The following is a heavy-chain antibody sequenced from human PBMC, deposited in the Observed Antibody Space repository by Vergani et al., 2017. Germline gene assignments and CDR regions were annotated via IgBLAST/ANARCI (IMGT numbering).Heavy chain of an antibody. CDR3: AKDLEGEYCSSTSCYDYYYGMDV. CDR2: IRYDGSNK. Sequence: QVQLVESGGGVVQPGGSLRLSCAASGFTFSSYGMHWVRQAPGKGLEWVAFIRYDGSNKYYADSVKGRFTISRDNSKNTLYLQMNSLRAEDTAVYYCAKDLEGEYCSSTSCYDYYYGMDVWGQGTTVTVSS. V-gene: IGHV3-30*02. J-gene: IGHJ6*02. D-gene: IGHD2-2*01. CDR1: GFTFSSYG.